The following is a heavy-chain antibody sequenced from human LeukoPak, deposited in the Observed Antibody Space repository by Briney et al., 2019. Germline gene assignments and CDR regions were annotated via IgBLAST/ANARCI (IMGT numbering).Heavy chain of an antibody. V-gene: IGHV3-30*04. CDR3: AGPYGSGSHYLYYYYYGMDV. CDR1: GFTFSSYA. D-gene: IGHD3-10*01. CDR2: ISYDGSNK. J-gene: IGHJ6*02. Sequence: GGSLRLSCAASGFTFSSYAMHWVRQAPGKGLEWVAVISYDGSNKYYADSVKGRFTISRDNSKNTLYLQMNSLRAEDTAVYYCAGPYGSGSHYLYYYYYGMDVWGQGTTVTVSS.